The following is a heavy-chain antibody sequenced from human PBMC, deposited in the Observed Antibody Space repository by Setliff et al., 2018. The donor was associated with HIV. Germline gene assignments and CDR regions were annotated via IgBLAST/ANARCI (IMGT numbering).Heavy chain of an antibody. CDR2: IEFDGKNE. CDR3: ARGGFNHAFDI. V-gene: IGHV3-33*05. J-gene: IGHJ3*02. CDR1: GFTFRLYG. Sequence: HPGESLRLSCAASGFTFRLYGMHWVRRAPGKGLEWVASIEFDGKNEYYAESVKGRFTISRDNAKSTVYLQMGSLSADDTAVYYCARGGFNHAFDIWGQGTMVTVSS. D-gene: IGHD2-15*01.